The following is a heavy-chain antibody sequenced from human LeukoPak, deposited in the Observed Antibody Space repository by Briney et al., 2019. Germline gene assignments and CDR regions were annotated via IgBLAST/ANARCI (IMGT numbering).Heavy chain of an antibody. V-gene: IGHV3-66*01. CDR3: AREGGPYGDYVRGFDP. CDR2: IYSGGST. J-gene: IGHJ5*02. Sequence: GGSLRLSCAASGFTVSSNYMSWVRQAPGKGLEWVSVIYSGGSTYYADSVKGRFTISRDNSKNTLYLQMNSLRAEDTAVYYCAREGGPYGDYVRGFDPWAREPWSPSPQ. CDR1: GFTVSSNY. D-gene: IGHD4-17*01.